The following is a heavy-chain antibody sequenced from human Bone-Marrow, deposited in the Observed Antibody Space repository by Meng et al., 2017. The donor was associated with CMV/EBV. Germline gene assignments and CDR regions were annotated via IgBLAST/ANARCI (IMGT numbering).Heavy chain of an antibody. D-gene: IGHD2-8*01. CDR1: GFPLRNYA. V-gene: IGHV3-23*03. J-gene: IGHJ4*02. Sequence: GESLKISCAASGFPLRNYAMSWVRQAPGKGLECVSITHPGDGGAHYADSVKGRFTISRDNSKNTLYLQVNTVTAEDTAIYYCAHDNGTRGFDNWGQGTLVTVSS. CDR3: AHDNGTRGFDN. CDR2: THPGDGGA.